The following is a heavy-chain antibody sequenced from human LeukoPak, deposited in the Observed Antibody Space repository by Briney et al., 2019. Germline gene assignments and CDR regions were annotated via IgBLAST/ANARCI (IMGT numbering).Heavy chain of an antibody. CDR1: GYTFTGYY. Sequence: ASVKVSCKASGYTFTGYYMHWVRQAPGQGLEWMGRINPNSGGTDYAQKFQGRVTMTRDTSISTAYMELSRLRSDDTAVYYCARDYDSSGYYSFNWGQGTLVTVSS. D-gene: IGHD3-22*01. CDR2: INPNSGGT. V-gene: IGHV1-2*06. J-gene: IGHJ4*02. CDR3: ARDYDSSGYYSFN.